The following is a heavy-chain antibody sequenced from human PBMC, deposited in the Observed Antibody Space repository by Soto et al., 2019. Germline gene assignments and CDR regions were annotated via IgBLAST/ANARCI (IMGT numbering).Heavy chain of an antibody. CDR3: ASHPTYYYDSSGSRYFAY. D-gene: IGHD3-22*01. CDR2: INHSGST. J-gene: IGHJ4*02. Sequence: SETLSLTCAVYGGSFSGYYWSWIRQPPGKGLEWIGEINHSGSTNYNPSLKSRVTISVDTSKNQFSLKLSSVTAADTAVYYCASHPTYYYDSSGSRYFAYWGQGTLVTVSS. V-gene: IGHV4-34*01. CDR1: GGSFSGYY.